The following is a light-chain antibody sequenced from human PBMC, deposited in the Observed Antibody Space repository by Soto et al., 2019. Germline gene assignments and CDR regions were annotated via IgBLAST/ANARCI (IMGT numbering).Light chain of an antibody. J-gene: IGKJ4*01. V-gene: IGKV3-20*01. CDR1: QSVSSSY. Sequence: EIVLAQSPGTLSLSPGERATLSCRASQSVSSSYLSWYHQKPGQAPRLLIYGASSRATGIPDRFSGSGSGTDFTLTISRLEPEDFAIYYCQPYNNWPLTFGGGTKVESK. CDR2: GAS. CDR3: QPYNNWPLT.